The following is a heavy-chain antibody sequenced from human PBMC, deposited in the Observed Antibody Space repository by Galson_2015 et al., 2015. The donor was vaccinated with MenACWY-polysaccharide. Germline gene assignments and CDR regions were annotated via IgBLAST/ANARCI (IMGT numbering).Heavy chain of an antibody. J-gene: IGHJ4*02. CDR3: ASQTWTGYFDY. CDR1: GFTFSTYW. Sequence: SLRLSCAASGFTFSTYWMSWVRQAPGKGLEWVANIHLDGSEKYYVDSVKGRFTISRDNAKNSLYLQMNSLRAEDTAMYYCASQTWTGYFDYWGQGSLVTVPS. CDR2: IHLDGSEK. D-gene: IGHD3/OR15-3a*01. V-gene: IGHV3-7*03.